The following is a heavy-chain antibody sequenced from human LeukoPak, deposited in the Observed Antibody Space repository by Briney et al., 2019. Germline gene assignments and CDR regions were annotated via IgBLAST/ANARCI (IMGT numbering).Heavy chain of an antibody. D-gene: IGHD6-6*01. V-gene: IGHV3-9*01. CDR2: ISWNSGSI. CDR3: ARGPPVYSSSTVSEFYYYYGMDV. CDR1: GFTFDDYA. J-gene: IGHJ6*02. Sequence: GGSLRLSCAASGFTFDDYAMHWVRQAPGKGLEWVSGISWNSGSIAYADSVKGRFTISRDNAKNTLYLQMNSLRAEDTAVYYCARGPPVYSSSTVSEFYYYYGMDVWGQGTTVTVSS.